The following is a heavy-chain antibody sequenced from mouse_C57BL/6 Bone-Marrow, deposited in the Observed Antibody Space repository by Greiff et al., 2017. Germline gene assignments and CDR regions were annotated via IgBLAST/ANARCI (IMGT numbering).Heavy chain of an antibody. CDR2: IYPRSGNT. CDR3: ARDHYYGSSYVLYWYFDV. CDR1: GYTFTSYG. J-gene: IGHJ1*03. Sequence: VQLQQSGAELARPGASVKLSCKASGYTFTSYGISWVQQRTGQGLEWIGEIYPRSGNTYYNEKFKGKATLTADKSSSTAYMELRSLTSEDSAVYFCARDHYYGSSYVLYWYFDVWGTGTTVTVSS. D-gene: IGHD1-1*01. V-gene: IGHV1-81*01.